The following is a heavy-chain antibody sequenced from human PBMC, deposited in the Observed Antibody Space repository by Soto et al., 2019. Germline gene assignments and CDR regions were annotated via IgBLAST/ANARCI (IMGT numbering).Heavy chain of an antibody. J-gene: IGHJ6*02. CDR2: IVPICGTT. CDR1: GGTFINYG. Sequence: QVQLVQSGAEVKKPGSSVTVSCKASGGTFINYGITWVRQAPGQGIEWMGGIVPICGTTNYAQKFQARVTITAGVPTSTAHMERSGLRSVDTAVDYCESSGVGSVIIVAGAISYYYPMDVWGQGTPVTVSS. CDR3: ESSGVGSVIIVAGAISYYYPMDV. D-gene: IGHD5-12*01. V-gene: IGHV1-69*12.